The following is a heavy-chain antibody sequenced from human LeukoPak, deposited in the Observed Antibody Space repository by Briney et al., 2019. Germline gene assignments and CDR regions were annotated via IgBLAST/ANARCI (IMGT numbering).Heavy chain of an antibody. J-gene: IGHJ6*03. CDR3: TVTTTGDYYYMDV. CDR2: INPSGGRT. D-gene: IGHD4-17*01. Sequence: ASVKVSCKASGYTFTAYYIHWVRQAPGQGLEWMGIINPSGGRTSYAQKFQGRVTMTRNTSISTAYMELSSLRSEDTAVYYCTVTTTGDYYYMDVWGKGTTVTISS. CDR1: GYTFTAYY. V-gene: IGHV1-46*01.